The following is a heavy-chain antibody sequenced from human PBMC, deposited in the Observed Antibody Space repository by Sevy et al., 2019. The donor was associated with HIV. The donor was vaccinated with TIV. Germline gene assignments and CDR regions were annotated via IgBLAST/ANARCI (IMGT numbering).Heavy chain of an antibody. CDR2: INSDGSST. V-gene: IGHV3-74*01. Sequence: GGSLRLSCAASGFTFSSYWMHWVRQAPGKGLVWVSRINSDGSSTSYADSVKGRFTISRDNAKNTLYLQMNSLRAEDTAVYYGARGRYYDFWSGPRYGMDVWGQGTTVTVSS. CDR1: GFTFSSYW. D-gene: IGHD3-3*01. J-gene: IGHJ6*02. CDR3: ARGRYYDFWSGPRYGMDV.